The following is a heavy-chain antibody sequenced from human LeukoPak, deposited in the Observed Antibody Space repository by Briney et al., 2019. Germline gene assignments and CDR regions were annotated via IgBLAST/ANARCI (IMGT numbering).Heavy chain of an antibody. V-gene: IGHV3-23*01. CDR3: AKDSIATQIESFDY. Sequence: GGSLRLSCAASGFTFSTYAMSWVRQAPGKGLEWVSAISGSGGRTYYADSVKGRFTISRDNSKNTLYLQMNSLRVEDTAVYYCAKDSIATQIESFDYWGQGTLVTVSS. CDR2: ISGSGGRT. J-gene: IGHJ4*02. CDR1: GFTFSTYA. D-gene: IGHD3-22*01.